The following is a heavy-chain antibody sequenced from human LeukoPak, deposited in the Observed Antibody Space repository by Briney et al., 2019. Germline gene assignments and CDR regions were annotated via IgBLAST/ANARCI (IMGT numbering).Heavy chain of an antibody. Sequence: GGALRLSCAAPGFSLSQYGMHLVRQAPREGLEWVALLIFDGTKRVYAHSLRGRFTISSDNSNNTVNLHMTSLTADDTAVYYCAKDRFGSGANYLDSWGQGTMATVSS. V-gene: IGHV3-30*02. CDR2: LIFDGTKR. CDR3: AKDRFGSGANYLDS. D-gene: IGHD3-10*01. J-gene: IGHJ4*02. CDR1: GFSLSQYG.